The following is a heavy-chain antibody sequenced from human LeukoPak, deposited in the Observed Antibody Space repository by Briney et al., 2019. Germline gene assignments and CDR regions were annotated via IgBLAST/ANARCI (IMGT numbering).Heavy chain of an antibody. CDR2: IIPIFGTA. V-gene: IGHV1-69*01. CDR1: GGTFSSYA. CDR3: ARDYYGSGSYYKPFDY. D-gene: IGHD3-10*01. J-gene: IGHJ4*02. Sequence: SVKVSCKASGGTFSSYAISWVRQAPGRGLEWMGGIIPIFGTANYAQKFQGRVTITADESTSTAYMELSSLRSEDTAVYYCARDYYGSGSYYKPFDYWGQGTLVTVSS.